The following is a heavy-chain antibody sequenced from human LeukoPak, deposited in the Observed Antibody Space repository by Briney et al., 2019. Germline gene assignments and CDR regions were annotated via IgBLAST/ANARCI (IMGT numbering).Heavy chain of an antibody. D-gene: IGHD6-6*01. CDR1: GFTFSAYT. Sequence: MSGGSLRLSCAASGFTFSAYTMNWVRQAPGKGLEWVSSITSSSSYIYYTDSVKGRFTISRDNTKNSLDLQMNSLRAEDTAVYYCARGEYSSSRPHAFDIWGQGTMVTVSS. CDR3: ARGEYSSSRPHAFDI. V-gene: IGHV3-21*01. CDR2: ITSSSSYI. J-gene: IGHJ3*02.